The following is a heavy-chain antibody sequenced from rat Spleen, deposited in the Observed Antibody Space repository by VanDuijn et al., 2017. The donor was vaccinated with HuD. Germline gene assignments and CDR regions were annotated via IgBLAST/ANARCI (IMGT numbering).Heavy chain of an antibody. CDR3: VRNGYTTDYLNWFAY. D-gene: IGHD1-6*01. J-gene: IGHJ3*01. Sequence: VQLVESGGGLVQPGRSLKLSCAASGFTFSSFPMAWVRPAPTKGRDLVAYISYDGSSTYYRDSVKGRFTVSRDNAKSTLHLQMDSLRSEDTATYYCVRNGYTTDYLNWFAYWGQGTLVTVSS. CDR2: ISYDGSST. CDR1: GFTFSSFP. V-gene: IGHV5-29*01.